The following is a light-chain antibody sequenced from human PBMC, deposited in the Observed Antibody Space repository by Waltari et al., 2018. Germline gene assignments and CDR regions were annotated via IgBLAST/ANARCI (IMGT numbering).Light chain of an antibody. J-gene: IGKJ1*01. V-gene: IGKV3D-15*01. CDR2: GAS. CDR3: LQRSNWPRT. CDR1: QSVSSS. Sequence: IVMTQSPATLSLSPGERATLSCRASQSVSSSLAWYQQKPGQAPRLLIYGASSRATGIPDRFSGSGSGTDFTLTISSLEPEDVGVYYCLQRSNWPRTFGQGTKVEIK.